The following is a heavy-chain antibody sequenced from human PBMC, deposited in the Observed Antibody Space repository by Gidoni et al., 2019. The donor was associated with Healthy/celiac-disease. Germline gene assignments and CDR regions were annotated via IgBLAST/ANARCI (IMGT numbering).Heavy chain of an antibody. CDR2: ISYDGSNK. D-gene: IGHD1-26*01. J-gene: IGHJ3*02. V-gene: IGHV3-30-3*01. Sequence: QVQLVESGGGVVQPGRSLSLSCAASGFTFSSYAMHWLRQAPGKGLEWVAVISYDGSNKYYAYSGKGRFTISRDNSKNTLYLQMNSLRAEDTAVYYWARDRPLVGATRSGAFDIWGQGTMVTVSA. CDR3: ARDRPLVGATRSGAFDI. CDR1: GFTFSSYA.